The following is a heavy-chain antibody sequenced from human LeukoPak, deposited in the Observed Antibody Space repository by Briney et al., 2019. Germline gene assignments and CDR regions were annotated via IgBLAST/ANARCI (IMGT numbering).Heavy chain of an antibody. J-gene: IGHJ4*02. V-gene: IGHV4-59*08. CDR2: IYYSGST. CDR3: ASGLVSDPRSGYPYYFDC. Sequence: SETLSLTCTVYAGSISSYYWSWLRQPPGKGLEWIGYIYYSGSTNYNPSLKSRVTISVDTSKNQFSLQMSPVSAAATAYYYCASGLVSDPRSGYPYYFDCGGQGTLVTVS. CDR1: AGSISSYY. D-gene: IGHD3-22*01.